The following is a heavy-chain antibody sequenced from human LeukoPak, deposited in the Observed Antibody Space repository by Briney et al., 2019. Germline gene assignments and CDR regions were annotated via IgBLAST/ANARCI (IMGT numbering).Heavy chain of an antibody. CDR1: GGSISNFY. D-gene: IGHD6-19*01. V-gene: IGHV4-59*01. CDR2: IYYSGST. J-gene: IGHJ3*02. CDR3: ARDMRAVAGTGAFDI. Sequence: SSETLSLTCTVSGGSISNFYWSWIRQPPGKGLEWIGCIYYSGSTNFNPSLKSRVTISVDTSKNQFSLKVSSLTAADTAVYYCARDMRAVAGTGAFDIWGQGTMVTVSS.